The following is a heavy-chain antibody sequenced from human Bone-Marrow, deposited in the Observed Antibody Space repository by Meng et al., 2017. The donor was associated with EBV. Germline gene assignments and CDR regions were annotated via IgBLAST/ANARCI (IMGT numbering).Heavy chain of an antibody. Sequence: DLVESGGAVVQPGGSLRLSCAASGFAFSSYWMHWVRQTPGEGLMWVSRLNEDGGVTDYADSVKGRFTISRDNARNTLYLQMNNLRAEDTATYFCSRDLAGADDYWGQGTLVTVSS. D-gene: IGHD1-14*01. J-gene: IGHJ4*02. V-gene: IGHV3-74*01. CDR1: GFAFSSYW. CDR3: SRDLAGADDY. CDR2: LNEDGGVT.